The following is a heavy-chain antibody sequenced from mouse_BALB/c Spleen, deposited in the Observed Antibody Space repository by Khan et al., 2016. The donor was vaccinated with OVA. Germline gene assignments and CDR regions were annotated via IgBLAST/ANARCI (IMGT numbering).Heavy chain of an antibody. Sequence: VQLKQSGTVLARPGASVKMSCKASGYSFTSYLIHWIKQRPGQGLEWIGDIYPGNGDTTYNQKFKDKAKLTAGTSANTAYMELSSLTNEDSAVYYCARGGYSSFAYWGQGTLGTGSA. CDR1: GYSFTSYL. V-gene: IGHV1-5*01. J-gene: IGHJ3*01. CDR2: IYPGNGDT. CDR3: ARGGYSSFAY. D-gene: IGHD2-12*01.